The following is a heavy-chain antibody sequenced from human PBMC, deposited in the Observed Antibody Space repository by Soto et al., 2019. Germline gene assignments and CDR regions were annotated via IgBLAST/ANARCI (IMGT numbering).Heavy chain of an antibody. V-gene: IGHV1-8*01. CDR2: MNPNSGNT. Sequence: QVQLVQSGAEVKKPGASVKVSCKASGYTFTSYDINWVRQATGQGLEWMGWMNPNSGNTGYAQKCGGRDTMTRNPSIRPAYVGLRSLGYEETAVYYWARGYCGGGSCYRMAYYYYGMDVWGQGTTFTVSS. CDR3: ARGYCGGGSCYRMAYYYYGMDV. CDR1: GYTFTSYD. J-gene: IGHJ6*02. D-gene: IGHD2-15*01.